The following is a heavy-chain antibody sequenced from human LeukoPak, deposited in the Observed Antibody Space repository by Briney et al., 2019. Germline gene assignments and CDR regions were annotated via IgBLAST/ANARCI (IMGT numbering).Heavy chain of an antibody. J-gene: IGHJ3*02. V-gene: IGHV3-21*01. CDR3: ARERIVVVTDDAFDI. CDR1: GFTFSSYS. CDR2: ISSSSTYI. D-gene: IGHD3-22*01. Sequence: PGGSLRLSCAASGFTFSSYSMNWVRQAPGKGLEWVSSISSSSTYIYHADAVKGRFIISRDNAKNSLYLQMNSLRAEDTAIYYCARERIVVVTDDAFDIWGQGTMVTVSS.